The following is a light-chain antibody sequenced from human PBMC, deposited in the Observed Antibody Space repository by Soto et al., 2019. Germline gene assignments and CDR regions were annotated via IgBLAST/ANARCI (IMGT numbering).Light chain of an antibody. J-gene: IGKJ1*01. CDR2: KAS. CDR3: QQYNSYWT. Sequence: DFQMTQSPSTLSAYVGDRVTITCRASQNIRSRLAWYQQKPGKAPNLLIYKASILQSGVPSRFSGSGSGTEFTLTISSLQPDDFATYYCQQYNSYWTFGQGTKVDIK. V-gene: IGKV1-5*03. CDR1: QNIRSR.